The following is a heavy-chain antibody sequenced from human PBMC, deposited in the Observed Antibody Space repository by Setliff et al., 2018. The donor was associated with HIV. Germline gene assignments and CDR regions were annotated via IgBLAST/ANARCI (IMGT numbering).Heavy chain of an antibody. D-gene: IGHD3-16*01. J-gene: IGHJ6*03. CDR1: GFTFSNFA. V-gene: IGHV3-30*07. CDR3: AREEGPTYYFYYMDV. Sequence: GGSLRLSCVASGFTFSNFAMHWVRQAPGKGLEWVSVISYDASRTSYADSVKGRFTISRDNSKSTVYLQMNSLRVEDSAVYYCAREEGPTYYFYYMDVWGKGTTVTVSS. CDR2: ISYDASRT.